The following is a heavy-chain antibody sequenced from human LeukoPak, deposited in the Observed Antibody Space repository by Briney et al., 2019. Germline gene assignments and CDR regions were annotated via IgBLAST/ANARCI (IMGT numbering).Heavy chain of an antibody. V-gene: IGHV1-69*13. CDR3: AGFLAVAGTFEAGGLDY. CDR2: IIPIFGTA. CDR1: GCTFSCYA. Sequence: AVKVTLKASGCTFSCYAFSWLRQPPAQGLEWMGGIIPIFGTANYAQKFQGRVTITADEFPSTVYMELSSLRSEDTAVYYCAGFLAVAGTFEAGGLDYWGQGPLVTVSS. D-gene: IGHD6-19*01. J-gene: IGHJ4*02.